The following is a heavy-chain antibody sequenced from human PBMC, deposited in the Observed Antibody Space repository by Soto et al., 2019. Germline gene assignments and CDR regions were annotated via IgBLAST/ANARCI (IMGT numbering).Heavy chain of an antibody. CDR2: IFSNDEK. J-gene: IGHJ5*02. V-gene: IGHV2-26*01. CDR1: GFSLSDARMG. D-gene: IGHD1-1*01. Sequence: SGPTLVNPXETLTLTCTVSGFSLSDARMGVSWIRQPPGKALGWLAHIFSNDEKSYSTSLKSRLTISKDTSKRQVVLTMTNMDPVDTGTYYCARMDNWKGWFDPWGQGTLVTVSS. CDR3: ARMDNWKGWFDP.